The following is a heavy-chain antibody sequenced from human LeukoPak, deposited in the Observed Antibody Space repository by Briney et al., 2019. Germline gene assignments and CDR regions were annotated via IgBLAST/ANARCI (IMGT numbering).Heavy chain of an antibody. CDR1: GYTFISYG. Sequence: ASVKVSCKASGYTFISYGISWVRQAPGQGLEWMGWISAYNGNTNYAQKLQGRVTMTTDTSTSTAYMELRSLRSDDTAVYYCARGPTTVTTLSYFDYWGQGTLVTVSS. D-gene: IGHD4-11*01. CDR2: ISAYNGNT. J-gene: IGHJ4*02. V-gene: IGHV1-18*01. CDR3: ARGPTTVTTLSYFDY.